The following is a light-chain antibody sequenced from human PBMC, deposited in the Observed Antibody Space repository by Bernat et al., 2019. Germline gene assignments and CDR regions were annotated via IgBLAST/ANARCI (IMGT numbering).Light chain of an antibody. CDR1: KLGTKF. Sequence: SFELTQPPSVSVSPGQTATITCSGNKLGTKFTCWYQQKPGQSPVVVIYRDDKRSSGIPERFSGSHSGNTATLTISGAQAQDEADYYCQAWDSSAGVFGGGTKLTVL. J-gene: IGLJ3*02. V-gene: IGLV3-1*01. CDR2: RDD. CDR3: QAWDSSAGV.